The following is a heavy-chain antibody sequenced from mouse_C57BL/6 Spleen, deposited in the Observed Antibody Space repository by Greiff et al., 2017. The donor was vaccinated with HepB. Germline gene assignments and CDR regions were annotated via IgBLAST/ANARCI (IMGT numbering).Heavy chain of an antibody. CDR1: GFTFSSYA. CDR2: ISDGGSYT. D-gene: IGHD2-4*01. J-gene: IGHJ2*01. CDR3: AREIYYDYDGESYFDY. V-gene: IGHV5-4*01. Sequence: EVQVVESGGSLVKPGGSLKLSCAASGFTFSSYAMSWVRQTPEKRLEWVATISDGGSYTYYPDNVKGRFTISRDNAKNNLYLQMSHLKSEDTAMYYCAREIYYDYDGESYFDYWGQGTTLTVSS.